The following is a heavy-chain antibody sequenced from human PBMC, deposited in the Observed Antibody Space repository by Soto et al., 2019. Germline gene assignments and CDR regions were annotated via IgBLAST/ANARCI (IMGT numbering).Heavy chain of an antibody. J-gene: IGHJ2*01. V-gene: IGHV4-39*01. CDR3: AIFFFQAEDGIRDVRSVSAFLLNRSSDL. CDR2: IYSSENT. D-gene: IGHD3-10*02. Sequence: PGKGQEWIGTIYSSENTYYTPALLSRVTISVDTSKNEVSLRLSSVTAADTAVYYCAIFFFQAEDGIRDVRSVSAFLLNRSSDL.